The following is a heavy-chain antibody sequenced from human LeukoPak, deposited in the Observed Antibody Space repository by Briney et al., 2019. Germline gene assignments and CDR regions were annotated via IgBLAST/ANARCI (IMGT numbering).Heavy chain of an antibody. V-gene: IGHV3-33*01. Sequence: PGGSLRLSGTTSGFTFTNYGINWVRQAPGKGLEWVAAIWYDGSKTSYTDSVKGRFTVSRDISKNTVYLQMNGLKAEDTAVYYCARDDCSTTPCYAYWGQGTLVTVSS. CDR2: IWYDGSKT. CDR3: ARDDCSTTPCYAY. J-gene: IGHJ4*02. CDR1: GFTFTNYG. D-gene: IGHD2-2*01.